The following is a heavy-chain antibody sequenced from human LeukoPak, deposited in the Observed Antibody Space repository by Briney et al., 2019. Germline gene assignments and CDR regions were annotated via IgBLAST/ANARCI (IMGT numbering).Heavy chain of an antibody. CDR2: IYPRDGST. CDR1: GDTFTSNY. Sequence: ASVKVSCKASGDTFTSNYIHWVRQAPGQGLEWMGMIYPRDGSTNYAQKLQGRVTMTTDTSTSTAYMELRSLRSDDTAVYYCARALGYCSSTSCYDPSFDPWGQGTLVTVSS. CDR3: ARALGYCSSTSCYDPSFDP. D-gene: IGHD2-2*01. J-gene: IGHJ5*02. V-gene: IGHV1-46*01.